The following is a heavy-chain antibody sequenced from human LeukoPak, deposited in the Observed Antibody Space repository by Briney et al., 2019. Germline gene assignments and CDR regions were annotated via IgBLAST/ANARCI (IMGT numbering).Heavy chain of an antibody. CDR2: ISPDGSVK. D-gene: IGHD7-27*01. Sequence: QPGGSLRLSCAASGFTFSSYAMSWVRQAPGKGLEWVANISPDGSVKNHVASVKGRLTISRDNAKTTLYLQMNSLSAEDTAVYYCARDLNWGDFDYWGQGTLVTVSS. J-gene: IGHJ4*02. V-gene: IGHV3-7*01. CDR1: GFTFSSYA. CDR3: ARDLNWGDFDY.